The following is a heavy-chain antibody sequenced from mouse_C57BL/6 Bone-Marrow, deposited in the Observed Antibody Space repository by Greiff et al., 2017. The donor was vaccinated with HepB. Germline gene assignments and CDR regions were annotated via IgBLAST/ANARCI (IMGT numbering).Heavy chain of an antibody. V-gene: IGHV5-12*01. D-gene: IGHD2-4*01. J-gene: IGHJ3*01. CDR3: ARHSYDYDDAFAY. CDR1: GFTFSDYY. Sequence: EVQVVESGGGLVQPGGSLKLSCAASGFTFSDYYMYWVRQTPEKRLEWVAYISNGGGSTYYPDTVKGRFTISRDNAKNTLYLQMSRLKSEDTAMYYCARHSYDYDDAFAYWGQGTLVTVSA. CDR2: ISNGGGST.